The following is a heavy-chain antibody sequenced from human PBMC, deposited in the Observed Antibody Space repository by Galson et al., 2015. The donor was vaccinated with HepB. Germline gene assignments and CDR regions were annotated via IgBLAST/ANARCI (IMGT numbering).Heavy chain of an antibody. D-gene: IGHD4-11*01. CDR2: TSCNGAAT. CDR1: GFTFNNHA. V-gene: IGHV3-23*01. J-gene: IGHJ5*02. Sequence: SLRLSCAASGFTFNNHAMSWVRQAPGKGLEWVSGTSCNGAATYYADSVKGLFTITRDNSKNTLYLQMNSLSADDTAVYYCTKYTYSIYFNWFDPWGQGTLVTVSS. CDR3: TKYTYSIYFNWFDP.